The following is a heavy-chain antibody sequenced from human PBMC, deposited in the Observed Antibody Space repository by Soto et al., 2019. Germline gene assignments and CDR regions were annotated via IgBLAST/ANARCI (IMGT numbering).Heavy chain of an antibody. CDR3: ARYSSESSDYYLQDY. V-gene: IGHV4-59*01. CDR2: IYSSGST. Sequence: PSETLSLTCTVPGGSISGYHWSWFRQTPGKAPEWIGYIYSSGSTNYNASLKSRVTISIDTSKNQFALQLKSVTAADTAVYFCARYSSESSDYYLQDYWGPGTLVTSPQ. D-gene: IGHD3-22*01. CDR1: GGSISGYH. J-gene: IGHJ4*02.